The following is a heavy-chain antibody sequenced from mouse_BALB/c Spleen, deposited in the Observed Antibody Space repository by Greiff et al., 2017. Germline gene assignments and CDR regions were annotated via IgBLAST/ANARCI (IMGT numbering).Heavy chain of an antibody. Sequence: DVMLVESGGGLVQPGGSLRLSCATSGFTFTDYYMCWVRQPPGKALEWLGFIRNKGNGYKTEYSVSVKGRFTISRDNSQSILYLQMNTLRAEDSATDDCARDKGGYYAVDYWGQGTTVTVSS. CDR3: ARDKGGYYAVDY. J-gene: IGHJ4*01. CDR2: IRNKGNGYKT. V-gene: IGHV7-3*02. D-gene: IGHD1-1*02. CDR1: GFTFTDYY.